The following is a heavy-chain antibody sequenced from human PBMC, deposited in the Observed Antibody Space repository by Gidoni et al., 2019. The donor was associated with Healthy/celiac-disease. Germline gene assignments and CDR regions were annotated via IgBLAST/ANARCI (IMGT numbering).Heavy chain of an antibody. CDR2: IYYSGST. Sequence: QLQLQESGPGLVKPSETLSLTCTVPGGSISSSSYYCAWIRQPPGKGLEWIGSIYYSGSTYYNPSLKCRVTISVDTSKNQFSLKLSSVTAADTAVYYCASSPQEYDFWSGYHSRYNWFDPWGQGTLVTVSS. D-gene: IGHD3-3*01. J-gene: IGHJ5*02. CDR3: ASSPQEYDFWSGYHSRYNWFDP. V-gene: IGHV4-39*01. CDR1: GGSISSSSYY.